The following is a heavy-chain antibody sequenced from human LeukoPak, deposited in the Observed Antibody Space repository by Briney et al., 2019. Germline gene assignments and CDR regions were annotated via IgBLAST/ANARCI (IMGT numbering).Heavy chain of an antibody. CDR2: ISSSGSTI. Sequence: PGGSLRLSCAASGFTFSDYYMSWIRQAPGKGLEWVSYISSSGSTIYYAASVKGRFTISRDNARNSLYLQMNSLRAEDTAIYYCARMFYSSSSQVAGYWGQGTLVAVSS. CDR3: ARMFYSSSSQVAGY. J-gene: IGHJ4*02. CDR1: GFTFSDYY. V-gene: IGHV3-11*04. D-gene: IGHD6-6*01.